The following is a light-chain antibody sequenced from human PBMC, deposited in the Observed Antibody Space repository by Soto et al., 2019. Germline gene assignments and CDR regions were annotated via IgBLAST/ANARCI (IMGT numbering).Light chain of an antibody. CDR3: QSYDSSLSGVV. Sequence: QAVVTQPPSVSGAPGQRVTISCTGSSSNIGAGYDVHWYQQLPGTAPKLLIYGTSNRHSGVPDRFSGSKSGTSASLAITGLQAEDEADYYCQSYDSSLSGVVFGGGTKLTVL. CDR1: SSNIGAGYD. J-gene: IGLJ2*01. CDR2: GTS. V-gene: IGLV1-40*01.